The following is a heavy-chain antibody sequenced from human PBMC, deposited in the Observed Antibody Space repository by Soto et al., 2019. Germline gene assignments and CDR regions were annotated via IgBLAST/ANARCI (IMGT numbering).Heavy chain of an antibody. Sequence: ASVKVSCKASGYTFTSYAMHWVREGPGQRLEWIGRINPNSGNTKYAQNFKGRLTMTRDTSTATAYMELSALTSDDTAMYYCARGLGLGDCWGQGTLVTVSS. J-gene: IGHJ4*02. CDR3: ARGLGLGDC. CDR2: INPNSGNT. V-gene: IGHV1-3*01. CDR1: GYTFTSYA. D-gene: IGHD3-9*01.